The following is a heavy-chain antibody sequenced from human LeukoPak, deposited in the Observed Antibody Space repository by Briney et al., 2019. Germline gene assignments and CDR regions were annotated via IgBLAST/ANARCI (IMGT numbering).Heavy chain of an antibody. CDR2: IYTSGST. CDR1: GGSISSYY. J-gene: IGHJ4*02. Sequence: SETLSLTCTVSGGSISSYYWSWIRQPAGKGLEWIERIYTSGSTNYNPSLKSRVTMSVDTSKNQFSLKLSSVTAADTAVYYCARVSYYYGSGSYLVDYWGQGTLVTVSS. CDR3: ARVSYYYGSGSYLVDY. D-gene: IGHD3-10*01. V-gene: IGHV4-4*07.